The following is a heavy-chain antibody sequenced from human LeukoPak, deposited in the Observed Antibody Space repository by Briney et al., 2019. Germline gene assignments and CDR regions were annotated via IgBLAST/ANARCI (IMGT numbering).Heavy chain of an antibody. Sequence: GASVKVSCKASGGTFSNYAISWVRRAPGQGLEWMGRIIPIFGTTNYAQKFQGRVTITTDESTSTAYMELSSLRSEDTAVYYCARGGEANYYDTSGYYLYYYWGQGTLVTVS. J-gene: IGHJ4*02. CDR3: ARGGEANYYDTSGYYLYYY. CDR1: GGTFSNYA. CDR2: IIPIFGTT. V-gene: IGHV1-69*05. D-gene: IGHD3-22*01.